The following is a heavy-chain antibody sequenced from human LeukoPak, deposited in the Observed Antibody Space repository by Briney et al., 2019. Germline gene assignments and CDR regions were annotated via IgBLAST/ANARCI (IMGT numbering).Heavy chain of an antibody. D-gene: IGHD4-11*01. CDR2: ISGSSSYM. CDR1: GFPFSAYS. V-gene: IGHV3-21*01. J-gene: IGHJ6*03. Sequence: PGGSLRLSCAASGFPFSAYSMNWVRQAPGKGLEWVSSISGSSSYMFYADSVKGRFTISRDNAKNSLYLQMNSLRAEDTAVYYCARVAVTTYYYYYYMDVWGKGTTVTVSS. CDR3: ARVAVTTYYYYYYMDV.